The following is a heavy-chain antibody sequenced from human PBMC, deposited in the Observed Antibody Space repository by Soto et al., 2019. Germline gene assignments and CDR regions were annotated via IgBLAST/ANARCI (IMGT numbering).Heavy chain of an antibody. Sequence: QVQLVQSGAEVKKPGASVKVSCKASGYTFNDYYLHWVRQAPGQGLEWMGMINPSGGSTSYEQKFQGRVTMTRDTSTTTVYMEVSSLKSEDTAVYYCARPPFPGCLNAVCYPLDYWGQGTLVTVSS. J-gene: IGHJ4*02. CDR1: GYTFNDYY. V-gene: IGHV1-46*02. CDR2: INPSGGST. CDR3: ARPPFPGCLNAVCYPLDY. D-gene: IGHD2-8*01.